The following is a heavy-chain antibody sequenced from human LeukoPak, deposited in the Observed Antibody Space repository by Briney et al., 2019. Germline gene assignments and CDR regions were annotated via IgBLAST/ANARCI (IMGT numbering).Heavy chain of an antibody. V-gene: IGHV4-39*01. Sequence: PSETLSLTCTVSGGSISSSSYYWGWIRQPPGKGLEWIGNIYYSGSTYYNPYLQSRVTISVDTSKNHFSLKLSSVTAADTAVYYCASNSLIAAAGTFDYWGQGTLVTVSS. CDR1: GGSISSSSYY. CDR3: ASNSLIAAAGTFDY. J-gene: IGHJ4*02. CDR2: IYYSGST. D-gene: IGHD6-13*01.